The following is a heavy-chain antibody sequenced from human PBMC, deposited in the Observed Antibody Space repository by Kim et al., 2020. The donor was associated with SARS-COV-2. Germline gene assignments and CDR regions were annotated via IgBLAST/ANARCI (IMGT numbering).Heavy chain of an antibody. J-gene: IGHJ4*02. CDR3: ATRGMGQWLVAWYFDY. D-gene: IGHD6-19*01. CDR1: GYTLTELS. V-gene: IGHV1-24*01. CDR2: FDPEDGET. Sequence: ASVKVSCKVSGYTLTELSMHWVRQAPGKGLEWMGGFDPEDGETIYAQKFQGRVTMTEDTSTDTAYMELSSLRSEDTAVYYCATRGMGQWLVAWYFDYWGQGTLVTVSS.